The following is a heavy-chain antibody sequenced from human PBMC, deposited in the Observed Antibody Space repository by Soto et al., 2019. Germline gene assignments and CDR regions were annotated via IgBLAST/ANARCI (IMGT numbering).Heavy chain of an antibody. CDR2: ISSSSSTI. D-gene: IGHD6-6*01. V-gene: IGHV3-48*02. CDR3: ARDSSSEYYYYYGMDV. Sequence: GGSLRLSCAASGFTFSSYSMNWVRQAPGKGLEWVSYISSSSSTIYYADSVKGRFTISRDNAKNSLYLQMNSLRDEDTAVYYCARDSSSEYYYYYGMDVWGQGTTVTVSS. J-gene: IGHJ6*02. CDR1: GFTFSSYS.